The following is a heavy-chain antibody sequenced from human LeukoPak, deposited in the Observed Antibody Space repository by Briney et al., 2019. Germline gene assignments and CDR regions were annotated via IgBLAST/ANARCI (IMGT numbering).Heavy chain of an antibody. CDR2: ISWDSDNI. Sequence: TGGSLRLSCAASGFTFDDYAMHWVRLVPGKGLEWVSGISWDSDNIGYADSVKGRFTISRDNAKNSLYLQMNSLRTEDTALYYCAKLSGSSTTVTTTFDYWGQGTLVTVSS. D-gene: IGHD4-17*01. V-gene: IGHV3-9*01. CDR1: GFTFDDYA. CDR3: AKLSGSSTTVTTTFDY. J-gene: IGHJ4*02.